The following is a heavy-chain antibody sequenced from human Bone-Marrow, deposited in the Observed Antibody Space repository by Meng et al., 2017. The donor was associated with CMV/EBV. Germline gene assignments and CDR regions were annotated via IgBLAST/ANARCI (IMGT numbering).Heavy chain of an antibody. J-gene: IGHJ4*02. CDR1: GYTFTSYD. V-gene: IGHV1-8*03. CDR3: ARGGHKSSGYDY. D-gene: IGHD6-6*01. CDR2: MNPNSGNT. Sequence: ASVKVSCKASGYTFTSYDINWVRQATGQGLEWMGWMNPNSGNTGYAQKFQGRVTITRNTSISTAYMELSSLRSGDTAVYYCARGGHKSSGYDYWGQGTLVTVSS.